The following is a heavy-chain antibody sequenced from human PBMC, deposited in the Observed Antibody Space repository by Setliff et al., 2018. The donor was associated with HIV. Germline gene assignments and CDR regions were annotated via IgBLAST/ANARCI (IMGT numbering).Heavy chain of an antibody. V-gene: IGHV1-2*06. J-gene: IGHJ4*02. CDR1: GYTFTDQY. CDR2: INPNSGAT. D-gene: IGHD1-1*01. Sequence: RASVKVSCKASGYTFTDQYIHWVRQAPGQGLEWLGRINPNSGATNYAQKFQGRVTMTRDTSSSSAYMELSRLRSGDTAVYYCARDLGLGTYFDFWGQGTLVTVSS. CDR3: ARDLGLGTYFDF.